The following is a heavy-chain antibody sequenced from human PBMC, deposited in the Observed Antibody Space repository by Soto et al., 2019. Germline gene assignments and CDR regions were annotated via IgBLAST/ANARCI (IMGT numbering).Heavy chain of an antibody. CDR1: VFKVGSSY. V-gene: IGHV3-53*01. J-gene: IGHJ4*02. CDR3: ATDSRNVGIGYFDS. CDR2: IVSGGST. Sequence: EVKVIESGGDLIEPGGSLRLSCAASVFKVGSSYVTWVRQAPGEGLEWVSVIVSGGSTHYADSVTGRFTVSRDVSNNTVYLHMSSLRAEDTAVYFCATDSRNVGIGYFDSWGLGTLVTVSS. D-gene: IGHD1-26*01.